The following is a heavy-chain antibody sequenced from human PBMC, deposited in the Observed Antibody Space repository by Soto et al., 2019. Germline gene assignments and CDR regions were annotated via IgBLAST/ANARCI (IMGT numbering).Heavy chain of an antibody. J-gene: IGHJ6*02. CDR2: IYYSGNT. V-gene: IGHV4-30-4*01. Sequence: SETLSLTCSVSGGSISSGYYYWSWIRQPPGKGLEWIGNIYYSGNTYYNPSLKSRLIISIDTSKNHFTLKVGSVTAADTVVYYCASSSLYGMEVWGQGTTVTVS. CDR3: ASSSLYGMEV. CDR1: GGSISSGYYY.